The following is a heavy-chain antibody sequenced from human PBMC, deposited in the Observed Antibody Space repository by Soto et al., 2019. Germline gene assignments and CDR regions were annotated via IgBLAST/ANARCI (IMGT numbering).Heavy chain of an antibody. Sequence: EVQLVDSGGGLVKPGGSLRLSCAASGFSFSDYSMNWVRQAPGKGLEWVSSISGSSSYIYYTDSLKGRFTVSRDNANKSLYLQMNNLRAEDTAVYYCARDGAYCSGTGCRDYYHYMDVWGKGTTVTVSS. CDR3: ARDGAYCSGTGCRDYYHYMDV. V-gene: IGHV3-21*03. D-gene: IGHD2-2*01. CDR2: ISGSSSYI. CDR1: GFSFSDYS. J-gene: IGHJ6*03.